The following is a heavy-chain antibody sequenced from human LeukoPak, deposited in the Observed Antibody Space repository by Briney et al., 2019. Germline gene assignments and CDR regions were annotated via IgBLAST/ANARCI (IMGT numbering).Heavy chain of an antibody. CDR3: ARCEGPEVHVDAFDI. Sequence: GGSLRLSCAASGFTFSSYSMNWVRQAPGKGLEWVSSISSSSSYIYYADSVKGRFTISRDNAKNSLYLQMNSLRAEDTAVYYCARCEGPEVHVDAFDIWGQGKMVTVSS. CDR1: GFTFSSYS. CDR2: ISSSSSYI. J-gene: IGHJ3*02. D-gene: IGHD1-14*01. V-gene: IGHV3-21*01.